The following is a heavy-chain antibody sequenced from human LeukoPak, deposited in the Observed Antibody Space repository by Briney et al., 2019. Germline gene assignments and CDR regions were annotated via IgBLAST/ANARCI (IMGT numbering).Heavy chain of an antibody. D-gene: IGHD3-22*01. V-gene: IGHV4-4*02. CDR2: IYHSGST. CDR1: GDSINNNHW. CDR3: ARATYYDNTLNWFDP. J-gene: IGHJ5*02. Sequence: SGTLSLTCAVSGDSINNNHWWIWVRQPPGRGLEWIGEIYHSGSTNYNPSLKSRVTISVDTSKNQFSLKLSSVTAADTAVYYCARATYYDNTLNWFDPWGQGTLVTVSS.